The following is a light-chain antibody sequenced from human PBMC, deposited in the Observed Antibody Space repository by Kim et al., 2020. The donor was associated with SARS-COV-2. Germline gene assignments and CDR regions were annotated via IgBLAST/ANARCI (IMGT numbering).Light chain of an antibody. J-gene: IGKJ4*01. Sequence: APVGDRVTITCRASQAISNYLAWYQQKPGKVPQVLIYAASTLQSGVPSRFSGSGSGTDFTLTISSLQPEDVATYYCQKYDRAPLTFGGGTKVEIK. CDR3: QKYDRAPLT. CDR2: AAS. V-gene: IGKV1-27*01. CDR1: QAISNY.